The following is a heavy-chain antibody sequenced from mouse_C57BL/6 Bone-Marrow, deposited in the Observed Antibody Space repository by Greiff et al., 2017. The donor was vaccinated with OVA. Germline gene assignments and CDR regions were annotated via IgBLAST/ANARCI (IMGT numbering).Heavy chain of an antibody. CDR3: ARDGGYDYDGFDY. D-gene: IGHD2-4*01. CDR2: ISYDGSN. J-gene: IGHJ2*01. Sequence: EVKLVESGPGLAKPSQSLSLTCSVTGYSITSGYYWNWIRQFPGNKLEWMGYISYDGSNNYNPSLKNRISITRDTSKNQFFLKLNSVTTEDTATYYCARDGGYDYDGFDYWGQGTTLTVSS. V-gene: IGHV3-6*01. CDR1: GYSITSGYY.